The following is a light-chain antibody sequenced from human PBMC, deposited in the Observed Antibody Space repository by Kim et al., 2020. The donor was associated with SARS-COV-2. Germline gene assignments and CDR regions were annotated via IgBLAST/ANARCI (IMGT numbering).Light chain of an antibody. CDR2: LGS. Sequence: DIVMTQSPLSLPVTPGEPASISCRSSQSLLHSNGYNYLDWYLQKPGQSPQLLIYLGSNRASGVPDRFSGSGSGTDFTLKISRVEAEDVGVYYCMQALQPPLGLGQGTKLEI. CDR3: MQALQPPLG. CDR1: QSLLHSNGYNY. V-gene: IGKV2-28*01. J-gene: IGKJ2*03.